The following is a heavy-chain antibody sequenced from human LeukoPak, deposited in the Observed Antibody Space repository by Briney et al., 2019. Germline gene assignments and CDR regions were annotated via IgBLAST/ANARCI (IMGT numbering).Heavy chain of an antibody. D-gene: IGHD2-15*01. V-gene: IGHV1-69*13. Sequence: SVKVSCKASGGTFSSYAISWVRQAPGQGLEWMGGIIPIFGTANYAQKFQGRVTITADESTSTAYMELSSLRSEDTAVYYCARYHGYCSGGSCSSDYWGQGTLVTVSS. CDR3: ARYHGYCSGGSCSSDY. CDR2: IIPIFGTA. CDR1: GGTFSSYA. J-gene: IGHJ4*02.